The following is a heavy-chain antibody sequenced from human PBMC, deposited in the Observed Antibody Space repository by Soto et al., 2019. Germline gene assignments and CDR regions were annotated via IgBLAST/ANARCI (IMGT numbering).Heavy chain of an antibody. CDR3: ARVGVALYYYYYYGMDV. D-gene: IGHD1-26*01. CDR2: IYYSGST. V-gene: IGHV4-30-4*01. J-gene: IGHJ6*02. Sequence: QVQLQESGPGLVKPSQTLSLTCTVSGGSISSGDYYWSWIRQPPGKGLEWIGYIYYSGSTYYNPSLKSRVTISVDTSKNQFSLKLSSVTAADTAVYYCARVGVALYYYYYYGMDVWGQGTTVTVSS. CDR1: GGSISSGDYY.